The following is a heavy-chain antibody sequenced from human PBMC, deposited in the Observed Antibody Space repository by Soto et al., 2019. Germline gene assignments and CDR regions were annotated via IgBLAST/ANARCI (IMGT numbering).Heavy chain of an antibody. J-gene: IGHJ4*02. CDR1: GYSFTSYW. CDR3: ARGQAYSGSYYAFDY. V-gene: IGHV5-51*01. CDR2: IYPGDSDT. D-gene: IGHD1-26*01. Sequence: HGESLKISCKGSGYSFTSYWIGWVRQMPGKGLEWMGIIYPGDSDTRYSPSFQGQVTISADKSISTAYLQWSSLKASDTAMYYCARGQAYSGSYYAFDYWGQGTLVTVSS.